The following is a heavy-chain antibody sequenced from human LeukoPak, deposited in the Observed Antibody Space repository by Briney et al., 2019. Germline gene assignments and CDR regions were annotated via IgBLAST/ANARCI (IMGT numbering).Heavy chain of an antibody. D-gene: IGHD3-3*01. CDR2: IRYEGSNK. CDR3: AKDRSLSDFWSGYYTALPDY. CDR1: GFAFSTYG. J-gene: IGHJ4*02. Sequence: GGSLRLSCAASGFAFSTYGMHWVRQAPGKGLEWVAFIRYEGSNKYYADSVKGRFTISRDNSKNTLYLQMNSLRAEDTAVYYCAKDRSLSDFWSGYYTALPDYWGQGTLVTVSS. V-gene: IGHV3-30*02.